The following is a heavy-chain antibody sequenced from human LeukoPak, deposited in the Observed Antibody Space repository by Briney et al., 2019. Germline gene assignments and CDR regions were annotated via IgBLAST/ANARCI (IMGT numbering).Heavy chain of an antibody. CDR1: GFTFSSYA. V-gene: IGHV3-30*04. CDR3: ARDWNSRDYAFDI. J-gene: IGHJ3*02. D-gene: IGHD6-13*01. CDR2: ISYDGSNK. Sequence: PGGSLRLSCAASGFTFSSYAMHWVRQAPGKGLEWVAVISYDGSNKYYADSVKGRFTISRDNSKNTLYLQMNSLRAEDTAVYYCARDWNSRDYAFDIWGQGTMVTVSS.